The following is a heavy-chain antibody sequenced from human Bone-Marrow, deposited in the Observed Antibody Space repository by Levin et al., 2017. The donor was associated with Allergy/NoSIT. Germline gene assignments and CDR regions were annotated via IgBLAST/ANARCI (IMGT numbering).Heavy chain of an antibody. Sequence: PSETLSLTCTVSGASVDIVSHYWTWIRQSPGKGLEWIGYVYYSGSTTYNPSLNSRVNISLDTSKNQFSLKMTSVTAADTAVYYCARDKRYYDTDNFRYYYYGLDVWVQGTTVTVSS. CDR3: ARDKRYYDTDNFRYYYYGLDV. CDR2: VYYSGST. D-gene: IGHD3-22*01. V-gene: IGHV4-61*01. J-gene: IGHJ6*02. CDR1: GASVDIVSHY.